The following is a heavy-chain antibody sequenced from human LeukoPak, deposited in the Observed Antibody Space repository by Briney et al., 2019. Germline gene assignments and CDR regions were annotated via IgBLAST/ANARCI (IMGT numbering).Heavy chain of an antibody. J-gene: IGHJ4*02. V-gene: IGHV3-53*01. Sequence: GGSLRLSCAASGFTVITNDMTWVRQAPGKGLEWVSVLYSDGNTKYAVSVQGRFTISRDNSKNTLYLEMNSLSPDDTAVYYCARGVEPLAANTLAYWGQGTLVTVSS. CDR2: LYSDGNT. D-gene: IGHD1-14*01. CDR1: GFTVITND. CDR3: ARGVEPLAANTLAY.